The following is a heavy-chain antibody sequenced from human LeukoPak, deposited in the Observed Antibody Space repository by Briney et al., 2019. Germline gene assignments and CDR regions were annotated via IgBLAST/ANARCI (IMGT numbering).Heavy chain of an antibody. CDR2: IWYDGSNK. CDR3: ARVWGSSGLDY. D-gene: IGHD6-19*01. Sequence: PGRSLRLSCAASGFTFSSYGMHWVRQAPGKGLGWVAVIWYDGSNKYYADSVKGRFTISRDNSKNTLYLQMNSLRAEDTAVYYCARVWGSSGLDYWGQGTLVTVSS. J-gene: IGHJ4*02. CDR1: GFTFSSYG. V-gene: IGHV3-33*01.